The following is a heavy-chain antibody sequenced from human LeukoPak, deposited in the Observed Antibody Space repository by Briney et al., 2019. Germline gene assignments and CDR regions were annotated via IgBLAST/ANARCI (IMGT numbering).Heavy chain of an antibody. CDR1: GYIFTSYG. V-gene: IGHV1-18*01. Sequence: ASVKVSCKASGYIFTSYGIRWVRQAPGQGLEWMGWISTDNGNTNFAPKLQGRVTMTTDTSTTTAYMELRSLRSDDTAVYYCTRDPWFDPWGQGTLVTVSS. CDR2: ISTDNGNT. CDR3: TRDPWFDP. J-gene: IGHJ5*02.